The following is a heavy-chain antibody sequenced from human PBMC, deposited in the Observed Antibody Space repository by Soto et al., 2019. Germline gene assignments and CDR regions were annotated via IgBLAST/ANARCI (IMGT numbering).Heavy chain of an antibody. Sequence: GGSLRLSCAASGFTFSSYAMHWVRQAPGKGLEWVAVISYDGSNKYYADSVKGRFTISRDNSKNTLYLQMNSLRAEDTAVYYCARDRITIFGAALSGLYYYYGMDVWGQGTTVTVSS. J-gene: IGHJ6*02. V-gene: IGHV3-30-3*01. CDR1: GFTFSSYA. CDR2: ISYDGSNK. CDR3: ARDRITIFGAALSGLYYYYGMDV. D-gene: IGHD3-3*01.